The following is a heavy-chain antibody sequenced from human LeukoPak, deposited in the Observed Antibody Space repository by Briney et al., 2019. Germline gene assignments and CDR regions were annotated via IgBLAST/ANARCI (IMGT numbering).Heavy chain of an antibody. CDR2: VSYNSGSI. V-gene: IGHV3-9*01. J-gene: IGHJ4*02. CDR3: TSSFT. D-gene: IGHD6-13*01. Sequence: GRSLRLSCAASGFTFGNLAMHWVRQSPGKGLAWVSGVSYNSGSIGYADSMNGRFTISRDNAKNSLYLEMNSLRAEDTALYYCTSSFTWGQGTLVAVSS. CDR1: GFTFGNLA.